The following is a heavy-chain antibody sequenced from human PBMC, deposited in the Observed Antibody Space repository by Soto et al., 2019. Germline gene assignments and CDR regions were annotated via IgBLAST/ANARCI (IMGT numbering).Heavy chain of an antibody. J-gene: IGHJ4*02. Sequence: EVQLLESGGGLVQPGGSLRLYCAASGFTFSNYAVTWVRQAPGKGLEWVSTISGSGGRTYYADSVKGRFTISRDNSKNTLYLQMNSLRAEDTAVYYCAKDQGSSWYEIDYWGQGTLVTVSS. CDR1: GFTFSNYA. CDR2: ISGSGGRT. V-gene: IGHV3-23*01. D-gene: IGHD6-13*01. CDR3: AKDQGSSWYEIDY.